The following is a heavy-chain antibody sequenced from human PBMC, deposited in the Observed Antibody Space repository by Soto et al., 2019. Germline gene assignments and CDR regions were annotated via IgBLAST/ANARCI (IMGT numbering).Heavy chain of an antibody. V-gene: IGHV1-2*02. CDR3: ARRLGGGGDYFYGMDV. CDR2: INARNDGT. Sequence: QVQLVQSGPEMKKPGASVKVSCKTSGYTFSDFYIHWMRQVPGRGLEWMGWINARNDGTKFAEKFKAALTLTTAPSISTSYMELSRLTFDDTAVYYCARRLGGGGDYFYGMDVWGQGTAVTVSS. J-gene: IGHJ6*02. CDR1: GYTFSDFY. D-gene: IGHD3-16*01.